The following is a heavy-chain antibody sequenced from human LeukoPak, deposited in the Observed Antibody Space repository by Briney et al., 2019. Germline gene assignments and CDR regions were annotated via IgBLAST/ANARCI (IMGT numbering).Heavy chain of an antibody. D-gene: IGHD4-17*01. Sequence: SETLSLTCNVSGAPISSYYWSWIRQPPGKGLEWIGEINHSGSANYNPSLKSRVTISLDTSKNQFSLKLTSVTAADTAVYYCARGQGTVATHWGQGTLVTVSS. J-gene: IGHJ4*02. CDR3: ARGQGTVATH. V-gene: IGHV4-34*01. CDR2: INHSGSA. CDR1: GAPISSYY.